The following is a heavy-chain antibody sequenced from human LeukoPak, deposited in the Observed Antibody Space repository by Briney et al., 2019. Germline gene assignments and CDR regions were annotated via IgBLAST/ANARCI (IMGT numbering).Heavy chain of an antibody. CDR1: GYTFTGYY. Sequence: ASVKVSCKASGYTFTGYYMHWVRQAPGQGLEWMGWINPNSGGTNYAQKFQGWVTMTRDTSISTAYMELSRLRSDDTAVYYCARAHGYYGSEYGMDVWGQGTTVTVSS. J-gene: IGHJ6*02. CDR3: ARAHGYYGSEYGMDV. V-gene: IGHV1-2*04. CDR2: INPNSGGT. D-gene: IGHD3-10*01.